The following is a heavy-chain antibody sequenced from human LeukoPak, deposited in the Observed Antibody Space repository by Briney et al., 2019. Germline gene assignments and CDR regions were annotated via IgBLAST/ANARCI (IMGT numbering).Heavy chain of an antibody. Sequence: SVKVSCKASGYTFTGYFMHWVRQAPGQGLEWMGRIIPILGIANYAQKFQGRVTITADKSTSTAYMGLSSLRSEDTAVYYCAREPRSSVVTAYFLDYWGQGTLVTVSS. CDR3: AREPRSSVVTAYFLDY. CDR2: IIPILGIA. J-gene: IGHJ4*02. CDR1: GYTFTGYF. D-gene: IGHD2-21*02. V-gene: IGHV1-69*04.